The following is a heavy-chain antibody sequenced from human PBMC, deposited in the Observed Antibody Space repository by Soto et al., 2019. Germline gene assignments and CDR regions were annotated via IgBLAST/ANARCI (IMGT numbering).Heavy chain of an antibody. CDR1: GYTFTIYG. V-gene: IGHV1-18*01. CDR3: ARGRGSSLVSVYYYYMDV. CDR2: ISAYNGNT. D-gene: IGHD6-6*01. Sequence: GASVKVSCKASGYTFTIYGISWVRQAPGQGLEWMGWISAYNGNTNYAQKLQGRVTMTTDTSTSTAYMELRSLRSDDTAVYYCARGRGSSLVSVYYYYMDVWGKGTTVTVSS. J-gene: IGHJ6*03.